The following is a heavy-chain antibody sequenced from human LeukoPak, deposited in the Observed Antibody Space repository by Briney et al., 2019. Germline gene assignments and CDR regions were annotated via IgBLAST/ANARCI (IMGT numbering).Heavy chain of an antibody. V-gene: IGHV3-30*02. CDR3: ANQQGGHCSSTSCPRRPYYYYYYMDV. CDR1: GFTFSSYG. CDR2: IRYDGSNK. J-gene: IGHJ6*03. Sequence: QSGGSLRLSCAASGFTFSSYGMHWVRQAPGKGLEWVAFIRYDGSNKYYADPVKGRFTISRDNSKNTLYLQMNSLRAEDTAVYYCANQQGGHCSSTSCPRRPYYYYYYMDVWGKGTTVTVSS. D-gene: IGHD2-2*01.